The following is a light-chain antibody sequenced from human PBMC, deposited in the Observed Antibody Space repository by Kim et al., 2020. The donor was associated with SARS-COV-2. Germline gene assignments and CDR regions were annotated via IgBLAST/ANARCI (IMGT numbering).Light chain of an antibody. J-gene: IGLJ3*02. CDR1: SSDVGGYNS. Sequence: GQSVTIYCNGNSSDVGGYNSVSWYQQHPGKAPKLMIYEVTKRPSGVPDRFAGSKSGNTASLTVSGLQAEDEADYFCSSYTGITNWVFGGGTKLTVL. CDR2: EVT. V-gene: IGLV2-8*01. CDR3: SSYTGITNWV.